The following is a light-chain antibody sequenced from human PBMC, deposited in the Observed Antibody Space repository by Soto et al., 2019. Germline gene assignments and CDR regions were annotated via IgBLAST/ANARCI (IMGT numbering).Light chain of an antibody. CDR3: STYKSSERL. CDR1: SSGVGDYNH. J-gene: IGLJ2*01. Sequence: QSALTQPASVSGSPGQSITISCTGTSSGVGDYNHVSWYQQHPGKAPKLMIYDVSNRPSGFSNRFSGSKSGNTAALSISGLQAEDEADYYCSTYKSSERLFGGGTKLTVL. V-gene: IGLV2-14*01. CDR2: DVS.